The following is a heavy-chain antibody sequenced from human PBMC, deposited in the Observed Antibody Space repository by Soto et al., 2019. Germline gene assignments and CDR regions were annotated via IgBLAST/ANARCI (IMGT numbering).Heavy chain of an antibody. CDR3: AKDRIAAAGTPYFDY. Sequence: GGSLRLSCAASGFTFSSYAMSWVRQAPGKGLEWVSAISGSGGRTYYADSVKGRFTISRDNSKNTLYLQMSSLRAEDTAVYYCAKDRIAAAGTPYFDYWGQGTLVTVSS. J-gene: IGHJ4*02. CDR1: GFTFSSYA. V-gene: IGHV3-23*01. D-gene: IGHD6-13*01. CDR2: ISGSGGRT.